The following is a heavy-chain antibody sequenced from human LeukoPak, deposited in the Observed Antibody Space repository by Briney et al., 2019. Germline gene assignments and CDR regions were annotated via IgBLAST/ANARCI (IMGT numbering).Heavy chain of an antibody. CDR2: ITGSGGST. V-gene: IGHV3-23*01. CDR1: GFTCSSYD. D-gene: IGHD1-26*01. CDR3: AKGNWGERLDWYFDL. J-gene: IGHJ2*01. Sequence: GGSLSLSCAASGFTCSSYDMSWVRQAPGSGLEWVSGITGSGGSTNYADSVKGRFTISRDNSKTTLYLQMNSLRAEDTAVYYCAKGNWGERLDWYFDLWGRGTLVTVSS.